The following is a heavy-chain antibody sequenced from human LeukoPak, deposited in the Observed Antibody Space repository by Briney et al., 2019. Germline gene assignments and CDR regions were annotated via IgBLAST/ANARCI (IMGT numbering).Heavy chain of an antibody. V-gene: IGHV3-7*01. CDR3: ARDKIVGPTKFDS. CDR2: IKQDGGEI. Sequence: PGGSLRLSCVASGFTFSSYWMSWVRQAPGKGLEWVANIKQDGGEIYYVDSVKGRFTISRDNAKNSLYLQMNSLRAEDTAVYYCARDKIVGPTKFDSWDQGTLVTVSS. D-gene: IGHD1-26*01. CDR1: GFTFSSYW. J-gene: IGHJ4*02.